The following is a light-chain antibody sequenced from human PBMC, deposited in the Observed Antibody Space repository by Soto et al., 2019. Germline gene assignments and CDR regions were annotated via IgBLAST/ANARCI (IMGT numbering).Light chain of an antibody. CDR3: SSYTGTDNSVI. CDR1: SSDIGGHNF. J-gene: IGLJ2*01. CDR2: EVN. V-gene: IGLV2-8*01. Sequence: QSALTQPPSASGSPGQSITISCTGTSSDIGGHNFVSWYQQHPDKAPRLFIFEVNKRPSGVPDRFSASKSGITASLTVSGLQPEDEAAYFCSSYTGTDNSVIFGGGTKLTVL.